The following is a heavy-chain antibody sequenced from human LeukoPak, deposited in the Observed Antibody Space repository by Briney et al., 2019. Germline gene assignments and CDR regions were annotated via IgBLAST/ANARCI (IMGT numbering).Heavy chain of an antibody. CDR1: GFTFTSYA. CDR2: ISGSGGST. CDR3: ANALAGYYDFWSGYSSPLGYYYMDV. D-gene: IGHD3-3*01. Sequence: GGSLRLSCAASGFTFTSYAMSWVRQAPGKGLEWVSGISGSGGSTYYADSVKGRFTISRDNSKNTLYLQMNSLRAEDTAVYYCANALAGYYDFWSGYSSPLGYYYMDVWGKGTTVTVSS. J-gene: IGHJ6*03. V-gene: IGHV3-23*01.